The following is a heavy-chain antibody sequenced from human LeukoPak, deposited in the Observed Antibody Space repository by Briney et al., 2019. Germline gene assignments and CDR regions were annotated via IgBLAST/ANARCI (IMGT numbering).Heavy chain of an antibody. Sequence: ASVKVSCKASGYTFTSYGISWVRQAPGQGLEWMGWISAYNGNTNYAQKLQGRVTMTTDTSTSTAYMELRSLRSDDTAVYYCARDLGSSSSWSGGMDYWGQGTLVTVSS. D-gene: IGHD6-13*01. V-gene: IGHV1-18*01. CDR2: ISAYNGNT. CDR1: GYTFTSYG. CDR3: ARDLGSSSSWSGGMDY. J-gene: IGHJ4*02.